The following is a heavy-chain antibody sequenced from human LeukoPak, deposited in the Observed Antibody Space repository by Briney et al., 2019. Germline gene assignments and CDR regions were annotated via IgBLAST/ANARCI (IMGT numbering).Heavy chain of an antibody. CDR1: GYTFTTYG. V-gene: IGHV1-18*01. CDR2: ISGYNGNT. CDR3: ARETGWIQLWSSQHDAFDI. J-gene: IGHJ3*02. D-gene: IGHD5-18*01. Sequence: ASVKVSCKASGYTFTTYGISWVRQAPGQGLEWMGWISGYNGNTNYAQKLQGRVTMTTDTSTSTAYMELRSLRSDDTAVYYCARETGWIQLWSSQHDAFDIWGQGTMVTVSS.